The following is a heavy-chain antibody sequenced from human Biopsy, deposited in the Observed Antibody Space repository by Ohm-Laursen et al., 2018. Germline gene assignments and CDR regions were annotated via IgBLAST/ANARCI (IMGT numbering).Heavy chain of an antibody. CDR2: ITNTGRTV. CDR1: GFTFSDYY. J-gene: IGHJ6*02. D-gene: IGHD3-22*01. V-gene: IGHV3-11*01. CDR3: ARGLGNGMDV. Sequence: SLRLSCAASGFTFSDYYMNWIRQAPGKGLEWVSFITNTGRTVYADSVKGRFTISRDNADNSLHLQMKSLRAEDTAVYYCARGLGNGMDVRGQGTTVTVSS.